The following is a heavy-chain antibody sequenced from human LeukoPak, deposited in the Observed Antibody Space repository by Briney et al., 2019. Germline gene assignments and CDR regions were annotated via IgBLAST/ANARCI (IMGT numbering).Heavy chain of an antibody. CDR1: GFTFSSYA. CDR3: SNSPPTYGDLDY. Sequence: PGGSLRLSCAASGFTFSSYAMSWVRQAPGRGLEWVSAISESGEKTYYADSVEGRFTISRDNSKNTLSLQMNSLRVDDTAVYYCSNSPPTYGDLDYWGQGTLLTVSS. CDR2: ISESGEKT. D-gene: IGHD2/OR15-2a*01. J-gene: IGHJ4*02. V-gene: IGHV3-23*01.